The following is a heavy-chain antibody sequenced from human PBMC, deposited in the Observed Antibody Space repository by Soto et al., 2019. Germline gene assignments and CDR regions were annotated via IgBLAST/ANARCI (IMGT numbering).Heavy chain of an antibody. CDR1: GASIISLDYY. V-gene: IGHV4-30-4*01. CDR2: IYHTGAT. D-gene: IGHD3-10*01. J-gene: IGHJ5*02. Sequence: QLQLQESGPGLVRPSQTLSLTCTVSGASIISLDYYWNWIRQPPGKGLEWIGHIYHTGATYYNPSLESRVVMSVDTSNNQFSLKLSSVTAADTAVFYCARGAVVSLVRGVMGGNWFDPWGQGTLVTVSS. CDR3: ARGAVVSLVRGVMGGNWFDP.